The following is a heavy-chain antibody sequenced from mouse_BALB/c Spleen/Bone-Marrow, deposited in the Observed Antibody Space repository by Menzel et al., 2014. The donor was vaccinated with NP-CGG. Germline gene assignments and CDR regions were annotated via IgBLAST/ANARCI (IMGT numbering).Heavy chain of an antibody. CDR3: ARDHYGNYEGFDY. Sequence: QVQLKESGAELARPGTSVKLSCKASGCTFTDYYINWVKQRTGQGLEWIGEIYPGSGNTYYNEKFKGKATLTADKSSSTVNIHLSSLTSEDSAVYFCARDHYGNYEGFDYWGQGTLVTVSA. J-gene: IGHJ3*01. CDR2: IYPGSGNT. D-gene: IGHD2-1*01. V-gene: IGHV1-77*01. CDR1: GCTFTDYY.